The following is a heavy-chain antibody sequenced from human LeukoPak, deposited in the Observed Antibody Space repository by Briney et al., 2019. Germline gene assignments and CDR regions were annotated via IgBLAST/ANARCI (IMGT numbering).Heavy chain of an antibody. CDR2: IYNSEST. D-gene: IGHD6-6*01. CDR1: GVSISIYY. V-gene: IGHV4-59*01. Sequence: SETLSLTCTVSGVSISIYYWSWIRQPPGKGLEWIGYIYNSESTYYNPSLKSRVTISLDTSMNQFSLRLNSVTAADTAVYYCARVKGSNWFDPWGQGTLVTVSS. J-gene: IGHJ5*02. CDR3: ARVKGSNWFDP.